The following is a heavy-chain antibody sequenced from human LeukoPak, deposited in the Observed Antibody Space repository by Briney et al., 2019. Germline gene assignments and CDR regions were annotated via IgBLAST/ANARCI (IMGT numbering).Heavy chain of an antibody. CDR2: ISHDGTVQ. Sequence: GGSLRLSCAPSGFTFSSYGMQWVRQAPGKGLEWVAVISHDGTVQHYADSVKGRFTISRDNSDNTLYLQMNSLRDEDTAMYYCAKEGTAMASSYFDYWGQGTLITVSS. CDR1: GFTFSSYG. CDR3: AKEGTAMASSYFDY. V-gene: IGHV3-30*18. D-gene: IGHD5-18*01. J-gene: IGHJ4*02.